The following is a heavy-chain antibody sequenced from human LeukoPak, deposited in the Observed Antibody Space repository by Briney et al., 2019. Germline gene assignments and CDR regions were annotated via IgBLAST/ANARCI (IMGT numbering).Heavy chain of an antibody. CDR2: IKKDGSET. J-gene: IGHJ4*02. CDR1: GFTFSESW. CDR3: ARYLSMGY. D-gene: IGHD3-16*01. Sequence: GGSLRLSCAASGFTFSESWMTWVRQVPGKGLEWVANIKKDGSETRYVDSVKGRFTVSRDNAKNSLYLQMNSLRDEDTAVYYCARYLSMGYWGQGTLVTVSS. V-gene: IGHV3-7*01.